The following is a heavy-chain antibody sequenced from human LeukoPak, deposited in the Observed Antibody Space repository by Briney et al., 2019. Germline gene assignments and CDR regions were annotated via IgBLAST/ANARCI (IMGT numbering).Heavy chain of an antibody. Sequence: SQTLSLTCTVSGGSISSGSYYWSWIRQPAGKGLEWIGRINTSGSTNYNPSLKCRVTISVDTSKNQFSLKLTSVTAADTAVYYCVSAKFLVRGVSWFDPWGQGTLVTVSS. J-gene: IGHJ5*02. CDR2: INTSGST. V-gene: IGHV4-61*02. CDR3: VSAKFLVRGVSWFDP. D-gene: IGHD3-10*01. CDR1: GGSISSGSYY.